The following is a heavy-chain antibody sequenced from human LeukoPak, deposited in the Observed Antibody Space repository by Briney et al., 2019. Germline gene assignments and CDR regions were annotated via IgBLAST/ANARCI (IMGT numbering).Heavy chain of an antibody. V-gene: IGHV3-64D*06. CDR3: VKDSSSGSYFDY. D-gene: IGHD3-10*01. CDR1: GFTFSRYA. J-gene: IGHJ4*02. Sequence: GGSLRLSCSASGFTFSRYAMHWVRQAPGKGLEYVSAISSSGGSTYYADSVKGRFTISRDNSRNTLHLRMSSLRVEDTAVYYCVKDSSSGSYFDYWGQGTLVTVSS. CDR2: ISSSGGST.